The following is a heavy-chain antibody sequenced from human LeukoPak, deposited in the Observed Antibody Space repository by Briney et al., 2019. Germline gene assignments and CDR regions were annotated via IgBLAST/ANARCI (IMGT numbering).Heavy chain of an antibody. J-gene: IGHJ4*02. D-gene: IGHD4-23*01. CDR3: ARGGNSDY. CDR2: IKQDGSEK. V-gene: IGHV3-7*01. Sequence: PGGSLRLSCVASGFTFRSYSMNWVRQAPGEGLEWVANIKQDGSEKYYVDSVKGRFTISRDNAKNSLYLQMSSLRAEDTAVYYCARGGNSDYWGQGTLVTVSS. CDR1: GFTFRSYS.